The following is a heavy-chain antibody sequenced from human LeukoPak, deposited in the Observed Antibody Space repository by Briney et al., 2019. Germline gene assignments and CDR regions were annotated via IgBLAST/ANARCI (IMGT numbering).Heavy chain of an antibody. J-gene: IGHJ6*03. V-gene: IGHV3-30*02. CDR3: AKDYSSGWYGFVHYYYYYYMDV. D-gene: IGHD6-19*01. CDR1: GFTFSSYG. Sequence: GGSLRLSCAASGFTFSSYGMHWVRQAPGKGLEWVAFIQYDGSNNYYPDSVKGRFTISRDNSKNTLYLQMNSLRAEDTAVYYCAKDYSSGWYGFVHYYYYYYMDVWGRGTTVTISS. CDR2: IQYDGSNN.